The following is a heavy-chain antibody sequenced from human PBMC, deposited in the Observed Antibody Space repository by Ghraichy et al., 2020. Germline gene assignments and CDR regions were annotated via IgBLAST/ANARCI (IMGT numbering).Heavy chain of an antibody. V-gene: IGHV4-39*01. CDR1: GGSISSSSYY. CDR2: IYYSGST. J-gene: IGHJ6*02. Sequence: SETLSLTCTVSGGSISSSSYYWGWIRQPPGKGLEWIGSIYYSGSTYYNPSLKSRVTISVDTSKNQFSLKLSSVTAADTAVYYCARLPRVFAVVPDYYYYGMDVWGQGTTVTVSS. D-gene: IGHD2-2*01. CDR3: ARLPRVFAVVPDYYYYGMDV.